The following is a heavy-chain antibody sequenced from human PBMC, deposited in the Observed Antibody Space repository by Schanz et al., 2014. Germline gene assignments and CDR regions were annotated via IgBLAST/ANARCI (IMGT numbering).Heavy chain of an antibody. CDR2: ISGSGGST. J-gene: IGHJ3*02. V-gene: IGHV3-23*01. CDR3: TRSYYEFSWGSYRFRAFDI. D-gene: IGHD3-16*02. CDR1: GFTFSTYA. Sequence: EVQLLDSGGGLVQPGGSLRLSCAASGFTFSTYAMSWVRQAPGKGLEWVSAISGSGGSTYYADSVKGRFTISRDNAKKTLSLQMISLRAEDTAIYFCTRSYYEFSWGSYRFRAFDIWGQGTTVIVSS.